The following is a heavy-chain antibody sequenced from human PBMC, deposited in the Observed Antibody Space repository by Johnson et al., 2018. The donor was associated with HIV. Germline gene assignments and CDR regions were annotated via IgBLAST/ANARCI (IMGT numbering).Heavy chain of an antibody. V-gene: IGHV3-30*04. D-gene: IGHD6-19*01. CDR2: ISYDGTNT. CDR3: ARDNGAVAGPEGAFDI. J-gene: IGHJ3*02. Sequence: QVQLVESGGGVVQPGRSLRLSCAASDFTFTNNAIHWVRQAPGKGLEWVAVISYDGTNTYYADSVRGRFTISRDNSRNTVFLQMIILRAEDTAVYYCARDNGAVAGPEGAFDIWGQGTMVTVSS. CDR1: DFTFTNNA.